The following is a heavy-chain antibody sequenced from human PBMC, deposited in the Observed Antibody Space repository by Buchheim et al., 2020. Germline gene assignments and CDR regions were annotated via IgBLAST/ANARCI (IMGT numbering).Heavy chain of an antibody. Sequence: EVQLLESGGGLVQPGGSLRLSCAASGFTFSSYAMSWVRQAPGKGLEWVSAISGSGGSTYYADSVKGRFTLPRDNSKNTRYMQMNSLRAEDTAVYYCAKQERGYSYRLVFDYWGQGTL. CDR1: GFTFSSYA. D-gene: IGHD5-18*01. CDR2: ISGSGGST. CDR3: AKQERGYSYRLVFDY. V-gene: IGHV3-23*01. J-gene: IGHJ4*02.